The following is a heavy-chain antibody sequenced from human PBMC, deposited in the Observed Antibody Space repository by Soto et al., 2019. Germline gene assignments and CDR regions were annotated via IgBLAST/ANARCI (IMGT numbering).Heavy chain of an antibody. D-gene: IGHD3-3*01. CDR1: GGTFSSYA. CDR2: IIPIFGTA. CDR3: AREPHRHVLRFLGWLPYNYGMDV. V-gene: IGHV1-69*06. Sequence: GASVKVSCKASGGTFSSYAISWVRQAPGQGLEWMGGIIPIFGTANYAQKFQGRVTITADKSTSTAYMELSSLRSEDTAVYYCAREPHRHVLRFLGWLPYNYGMDVGAQGPTVPLS. J-gene: IGHJ6*02.